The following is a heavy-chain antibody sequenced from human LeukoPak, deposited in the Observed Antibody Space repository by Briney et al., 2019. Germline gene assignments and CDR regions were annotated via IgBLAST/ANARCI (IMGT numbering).Heavy chain of an antibody. V-gene: IGHV4-39*01. D-gene: IGHD2-2*02. CDR1: SGSISSSSYY. CDR2: IYYSGNT. Sequence: SETLSLTCTVSSGSISSSSYYWNWIRQPPGKGLEWIGSIYYSGNTYYNPSLKSRVTISVDTSKNQFSLNLSSVTAADTAVYYCARLVAIRTNWFDPWGQGTLVTVSS. J-gene: IGHJ5*02. CDR3: ARLVAIRTNWFDP.